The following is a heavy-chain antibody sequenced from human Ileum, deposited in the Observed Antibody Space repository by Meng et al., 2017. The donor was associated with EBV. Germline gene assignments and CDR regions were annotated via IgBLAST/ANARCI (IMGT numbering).Heavy chain of an antibody. CDR1: GFTFSSHG. Sequence: LVGSGGGVVQPERSLRLSCTGSGFTFSSHGMHWVRQAPGRGLEWVGLIWYDGSDEFYSDSVKGRFTISRDNSKNTVYLQMESLRVEDTAVYYCARQVPHDLWGQGTLVTVSS. J-gene: IGHJ5*02. CDR2: IWYDGSDE. V-gene: IGHV3-33*01. D-gene: IGHD4/OR15-4a*01. CDR3: ARQVPHDL.